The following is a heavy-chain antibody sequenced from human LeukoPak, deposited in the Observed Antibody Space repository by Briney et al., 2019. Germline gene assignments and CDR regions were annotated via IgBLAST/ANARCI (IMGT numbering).Heavy chain of an antibody. CDR2: IYYSGST. V-gene: IGHV4-59*01. CDR3: ARDGRDGDHYYYGMDV. J-gene: IGHJ6*02. D-gene: IGHD5-24*01. Sequence: SETLSLTCTVSGGSISSYYWSWIRQPPGKGLEWIGYIYYSGSTNYNPSLKSRVTISVDTSKNQFSLKLSSVTAADTAVYYCARDGRDGDHYYYGMDVWGQGTTVTVSS. CDR1: GGSISSYY.